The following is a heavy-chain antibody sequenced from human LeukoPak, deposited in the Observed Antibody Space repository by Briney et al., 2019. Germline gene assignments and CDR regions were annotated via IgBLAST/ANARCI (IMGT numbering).Heavy chain of an antibody. CDR3: ARASFWESPINWFAP. D-gene: IGHD3-16*01. CDR2: INPKNGGS. Sequence: ASVKVSCKASGYTFSGYYMHWVRQAPGQGLEWVGWINPKNGGSNYAQKFQGRVTMTRDRSISTAYMELSRLTSDDTAVYYCARASFWESPINWFAPWGQGTLVTVSS. J-gene: IGHJ5*02. V-gene: IGHV1-2*02. CDR1: GYTFSGYY.